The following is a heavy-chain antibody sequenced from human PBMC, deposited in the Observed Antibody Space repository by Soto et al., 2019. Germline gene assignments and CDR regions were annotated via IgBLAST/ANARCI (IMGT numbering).Heavy chain of an antibody. CDR1: GGSFSGYY. V-gene: IGHV4-34*01. Sequence: QVQLQQWGAGLLKPSETLSLTCAVYGGSFSGYYWSWIRQPPGKGLEWIGEINHSGSTNYNPSLKSRVTISVDTSKNQFSLKLSSVTAADTAVYYCARAAGITIFGVVKPRFDPWGQGTLVTVSS. CDR3: ARAAGITIFGVVKPRFDP. D-gene: IGHD3-3*01. CDR2: INHSGST. J-gene: IGHJ5*02.